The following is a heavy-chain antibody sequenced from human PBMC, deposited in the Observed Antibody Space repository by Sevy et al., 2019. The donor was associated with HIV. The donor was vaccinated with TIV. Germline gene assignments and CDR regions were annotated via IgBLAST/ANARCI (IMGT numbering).Heavy chain of an antibody. V-gene: IGHV3-7*03. J-gene: IGHJ6*02. CDR1: GFSFSNYW. Sequence: GGSLRLSCAASGFSFSNYWMSWVRQAPGKGLEWVANIKRDGSEKYYVASVKGRFTISRDNAKNSLFLQMNSLRGEDTAVYYCARDCSSASCLWGMDVWGQGTTVTVSS. CDR3: ARDCSSASCLWGMDV. D-gene: IGHD2-2*01. CDR2: IKRDGSEK.